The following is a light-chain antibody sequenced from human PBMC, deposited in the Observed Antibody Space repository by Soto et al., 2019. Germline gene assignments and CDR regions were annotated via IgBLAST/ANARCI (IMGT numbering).Light chain of an antibody. Sequence: DIQLTQSPSFLSASFGDRVTITCRASQDVSDYLAWYQHAPGKAPNLLIYAAYTLQSGVPSRFSGSGSGTEFSLTITSLQPEDFATYYCQYLNGAPTITFGQGRRLEIX. CDR3: QYLNGAPTIT. CDR2: AAY. V-gene: IGKV1-9*01. CDR1: QDVSDY. J-gene: IGKJ5*01.